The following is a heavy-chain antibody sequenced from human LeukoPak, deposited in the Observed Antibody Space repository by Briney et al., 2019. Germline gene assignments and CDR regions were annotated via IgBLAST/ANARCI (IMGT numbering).Heavy chain of an antibody. CDR1: SYTFTSYG. D-gene: IGHD6-19*01. Sequence: ASVKVSCKASSYTFTSYGISWVRQAPGQGLEWMGWISAYNGNTNYAQKLQGRVTMTTDTSTSTAYMELRSLRSDDTAVYYCARDPALGYTSGWYNWFDPWGQGTLVTVSS. CDR2: ISAYNGNT. J-gene: IGHJ5*02. CDR3: ARDPALGYTSGWYNWFDP. V-gene: IGHV1-18*01.